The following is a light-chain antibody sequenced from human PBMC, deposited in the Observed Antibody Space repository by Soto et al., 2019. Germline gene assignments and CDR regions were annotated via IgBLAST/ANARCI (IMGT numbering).Light chain of an antibody. CDR1: QSISSY. Sequence: DIQMTQSPSSLSASVGDRVTITCRASQSISSYLNWYQQKPGKAPKLLIYAASSLQSGVPSRFSGSGSGTDFTLTISRLQPQDFATYSCQQSYSNLWTFGQGTKVEIK. J-gene: IGKJ1*01. CDR2: AAS. V-gene: IGKV1-39*01. CDR3: QQSYSNLWT.